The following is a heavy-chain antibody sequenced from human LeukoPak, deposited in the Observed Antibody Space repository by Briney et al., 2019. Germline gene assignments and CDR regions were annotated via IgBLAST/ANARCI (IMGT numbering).Heavy chain of an antibody. CDR3: ARDIFQQGLIYS. V-gene: IGHV3-21*05. D-gene: IGHD2-21*01. J-gene: IGHJ4*02. CDR2: INTDSSDI. Sequence: GGSLRLSCAASGFTFSRYAMNWVRQAPGKGLQWVSYINTDSSDIHYADSVKGRFATSTDTTRNTLYLHLSSLRAENSAACYLARDIFQQGLIYSWGQGTLVTVS. CDR1: GFTFSRYA.